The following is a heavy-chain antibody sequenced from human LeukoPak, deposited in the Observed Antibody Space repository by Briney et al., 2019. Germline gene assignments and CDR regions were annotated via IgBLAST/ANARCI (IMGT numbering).Heavy chain of an antibody. CDR2: IYPGDSDT. CDR1: GYSFTSYW. V-gene: IGHV5-51*01. J-gene: IGHJ3*02. Sequence: GESQKISCKGSGYSFTSYWIGWVRQMPGKGLEWMGIIYPGDSDTRYSPSFQDQVTISADKSISTAYLQWSSLKASDTAMYYCARRSGCSSTSCYTGAFDIWGQGTMVTVSS. D-gene: IGHD2-2*02. CDR3: ARRSGCSSTSCYTGAFDI.